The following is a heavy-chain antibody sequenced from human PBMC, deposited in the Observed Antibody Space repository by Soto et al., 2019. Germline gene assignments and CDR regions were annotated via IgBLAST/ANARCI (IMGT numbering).Heavy chain of an antibody. D-gene: IGHD3-16*01. Sequence: PGESLKISCHGSGNTFNINCIALVRQMPGKGLEWMWIIYPGDSDTRYSPSFQGQVTISADKSISTAYLQWSSLKASDTAMYYCALGGGNFDYWGQGTLVPVSS. CDR1: GNTFNINC. J-gene: IGHJ4*02. CDR3: ALGGGNFDY. V-gene: IGHV5-51*01. CDR2: IYPGDSDT.